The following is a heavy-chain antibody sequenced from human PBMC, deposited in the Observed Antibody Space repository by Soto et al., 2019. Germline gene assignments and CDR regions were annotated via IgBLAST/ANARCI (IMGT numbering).Heavy chain of an antibody. J-gene: IGHJ6*02. Sequence: GGSLRLSCAASGFTFSSYAMHWVRQAPGKWLEWVAVISYDGSNKYYADSVKGRFTISRDNSKNTLYLQMNSLRAEDTAVYYCARAEAGSGSLSPYYYYGMDVWGQGTTVTVSS. CDR3: ARAEAGSGSLSPYYYYGMDV. CDR2: ISYDGSNK. CDR1: GFTFSSYA. D-gene: IGHD6-19*01. V-gene: IGHV3-30-3*01.